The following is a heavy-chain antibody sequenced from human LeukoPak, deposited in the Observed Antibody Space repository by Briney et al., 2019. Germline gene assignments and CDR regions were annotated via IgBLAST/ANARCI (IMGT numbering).Heavy chain of an antibody. D-gene: IGHD1-26*01. Sequence: PSETLSLTCTVSGGSISSSSYYWGWIRQPPGKGLEWIGSIYYSGSTYYNPSLKSRVIISVDTSKNQFSLKLSSVTAADTAVYYCFRWELLGDFDYWGQGTLVTVSS. V-gene: IGHV4-39*01. CDR3: FRWELLGDFDY. CDR1: GGSISSSSYY. J-gene: IGHJ4*02. CDR2: IYYSGST.